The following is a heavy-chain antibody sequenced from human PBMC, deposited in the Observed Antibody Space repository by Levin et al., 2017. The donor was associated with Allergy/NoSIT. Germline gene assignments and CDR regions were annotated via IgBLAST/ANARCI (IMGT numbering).Heavy chain of an antibody. CDR3: AREEGKNPDY. CDR1: GGTFSSYA. D-gene: IGHD3-10*01. J-gene: IGHJ4*02. V-gene: IGHV1-69*04. CDR2: IIPILGIA. Sequence: KISCKASGGTFSSYAISWVRQAPGQGLEWMGRIIPILGIANYAQKFQGRVTITADKSTSTAYMELSSLRSEDTAVYYCAREEGKNPDYWGQGTLVTVSS.